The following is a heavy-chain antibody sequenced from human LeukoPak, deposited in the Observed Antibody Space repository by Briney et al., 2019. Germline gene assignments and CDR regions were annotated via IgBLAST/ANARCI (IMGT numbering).Heavy chain of an antibody. J-gene: IGHJ4*02. CDR1: GFTFNNYA. CDR2: ISGSGDST. V-gene: IGHV3-23*01. CDR3: AKALMGAYYFDY. D-gene: IGHD1-26*01. Sequence: RGSLRLSCAASGFTFNNYAMTWVRQAPGKGLEWVSLISGSGDSTYYVDSVKGRFTISRDNSKNTLYLQMNSLRVEDTAVYYCAKALMGAYYFDYWGQGTLVTVSS.